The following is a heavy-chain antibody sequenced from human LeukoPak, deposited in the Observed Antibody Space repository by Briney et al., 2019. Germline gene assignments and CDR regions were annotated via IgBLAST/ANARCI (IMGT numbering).Heavy chain of an antibody. D-gene: IGHD1-1*01. CDR3: ARGKTGTRSYYYYYMDV. CDR2: IYYSGST. CDR1: GGPISSYY. Sequence: ASETLSLTCTVSGGPISSYYWSWIRQPPGKGLEWIGYIYYSGSTNYNPSLKSRVTISVDTSKNQFSLKLSSVTAADTAVYYCARGKTGTRSYYYYYMDVWGKGTTVTVPS. J-gene: IGHJ6*03. V-gene: IGHV4-59*01.